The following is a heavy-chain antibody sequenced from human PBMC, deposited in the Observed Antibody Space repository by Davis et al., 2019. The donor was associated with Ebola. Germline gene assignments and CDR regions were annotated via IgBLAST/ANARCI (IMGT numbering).Heavy chain of an antibody. CDR1: GGTFSSYA. V-gene: IGHV1-18*01. J-gene: IGHJ3*02. D-gene: IGHD6-13*01. Sequence: ASVKVSCKASGGTFSSYAISWVRQAPGQGLEWMGWISAYNGNTNYAQKLQGRVTMTTDTSTSTAYMELRSLRSDDTAVYYCARVGYSTRPNNAFDIWGQGTMVTVSS. CDR2: ISAYNGNT. CDR3: ARVGYSTRPNNAFDI.